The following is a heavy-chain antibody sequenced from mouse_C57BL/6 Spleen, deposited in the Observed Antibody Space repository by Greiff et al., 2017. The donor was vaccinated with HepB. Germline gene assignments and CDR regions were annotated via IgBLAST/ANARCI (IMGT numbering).Heavy chain of an antibody. CDR3: ARGEDYGFDY. V-gene: IGHV1-52*01. D-gene: IGHD1-1*02. J-gene: IGHJ2*01. Sequence: QVQLQQPGAELVRPGSSVKLSCKASGYTFTSYWMHWVKQRPIQGLEWIGNIDPSDSETHYNQKFKDKATLTVDKSSSTAYMQISSLTSEDSAVYYCARGEDYGFDYWGQGTTLTVSS. CDR1: GYTFTSYW. CDR2: IDPSDSET.